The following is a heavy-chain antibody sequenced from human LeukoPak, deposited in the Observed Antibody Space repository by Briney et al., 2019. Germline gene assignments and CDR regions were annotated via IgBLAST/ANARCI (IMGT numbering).Heavy chain of an antibody. CDR1: GSSFTSYW. CDR2: IYPGDSDT. V-gene: IGHV5-51*01. Sequence: GGSLQISGQGSGSSFTSYWIGWVRQLPGKGLEWMGIIYPGDSDTRYSPSFQGQVTISADKSISTAYLQWSSLKASDTAMYYCARLPASHPYYYMDVWGKGTTVTVSS. J-gene: IGHJ6*03. CDR3: ARLPASHPYYYMDV. D-gene: IGHD2-15*01.